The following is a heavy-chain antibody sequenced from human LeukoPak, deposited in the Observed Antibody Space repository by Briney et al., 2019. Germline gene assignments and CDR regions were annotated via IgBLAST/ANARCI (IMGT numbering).Heavy chain of an antibody. CDR2: IKSKTDGGTT. V-gene: IGHV3-15*01. J-gene: IGHJ6*02. D-gene: IGHD5-12*01. CDR3: TTASGGYDSEFYYGMDV. CDR1: GFTFSNAW. Sequence: GGSLRLSCAASGFTFSNAWMSWVRQAPGKGLERVGRIKSKTDGGTTDYAAPVKGRFTISRDDSKNTLYLQMNSLKTEDTAVYYCTTASGGYDSEFYYGMDVWGQGTTVTVSS.